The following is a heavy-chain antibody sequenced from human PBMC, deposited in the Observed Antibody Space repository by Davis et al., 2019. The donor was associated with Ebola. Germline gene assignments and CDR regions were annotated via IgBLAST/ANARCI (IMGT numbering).Heavy chain of an antibody. Sequence: GESLKISCAASGFTFGDYFMSWIRQAPGKGLEWVSYISSSGTIIYYADSVKGRFTISRDNAKNSLYLQMGSLRAEDAAVYYCARAQLRATTFVRTGGMNVWGQGTTVTVSS. J-gene: IGHJ6*02. CDR3: ARAQLRATTFVRTGGMNV. CDR1: GFTFGDYF. D-gene: IGHD1-26*01. CDR2: ISSSGTII. V-gene: IGHV3-11*01.